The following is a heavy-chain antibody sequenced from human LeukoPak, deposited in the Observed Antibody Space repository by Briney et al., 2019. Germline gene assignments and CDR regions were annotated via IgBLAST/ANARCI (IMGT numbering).Heavy chain of an antibody. Sequence: GASVKVSCKASGYTFTSYAMHWVRQAPGQRLEWMGWINAGNGNTKYSQKFQGRVTITRDTSASTAYMELSSLRSEDTAVYYCARSLPYYYGSGSYSAFDIWGQGTMVTVSS. CDR1: GYTFTSYA. CDR2: INAGNGNT. D-gene: IGHD3-10*01. J-gene: IGHJ3*02. V-gene: IGHV1-3*01. CDR3: ARSLPYYYGSGSYSAFDI.